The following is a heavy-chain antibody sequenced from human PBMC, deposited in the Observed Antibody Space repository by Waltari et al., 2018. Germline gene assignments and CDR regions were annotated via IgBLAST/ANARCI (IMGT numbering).Heavy chain of an antibody. CDR1: GYTFTGYD. CDR3: ARASWDHGSGSYSLDY. V-gene: IGHV1-8*03. D-gene: IGHD3-10*01. Sequence: QVHLVQSGAEVKQPGASVKVSCKASGYTFTGYDINWGRQATGQGLEWMGWMDTKSENTGYAQKFQGKVTITRDTSISTAYMELSSLRSEDTAVYYCARASWDHGSGSYSLDYWGPGTLVTVSS. J-gene: IGHJ4*02. CDR2: MDTKSENT.